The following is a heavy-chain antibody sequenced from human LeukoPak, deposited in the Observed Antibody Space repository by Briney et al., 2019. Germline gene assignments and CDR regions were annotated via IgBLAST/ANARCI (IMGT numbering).Heavy chain of an antibody. CDR2: IYHSGST. J-gene: IGHJ4*02. Sequence: SETLSLTCTVSGGSISSGGYYWSWIRQPPGKGLEWTGYIYHSGSTYYNPSLKSRVTISVDRSKNQFSLKLSSVTAADTAVYYCARGYVGYYYDSSGYSHWGQGTLVTVSS. CDR3: ARGYVGYYYDSSGYSH. D-gene: IGHD3-22*01. CDR1: GGSISSGGYY. V-gene: IGHV4-30-2*01.